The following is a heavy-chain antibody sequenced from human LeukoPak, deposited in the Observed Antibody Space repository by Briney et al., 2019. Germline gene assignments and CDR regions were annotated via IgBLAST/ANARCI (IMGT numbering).Heavy chain of an antibody. CDR2: INPSGGNT. D-gene: IGHD2-21*01. Sequence: ASVKVSCKASGYTFTSYYMHWVRQAPGQGLEWMGIINPSGGNTNYAQKFQDRVTMTRDTSTSTVYMELSSLRFEDTAVYYCTRSVRNGHIDYWGQGTLVTVSS. CDR3: TRSVRNGHIDY. V-gene: IGHV1-46*01. J-gene: IGHJ4*02. CDR1: GYTFTSYY.